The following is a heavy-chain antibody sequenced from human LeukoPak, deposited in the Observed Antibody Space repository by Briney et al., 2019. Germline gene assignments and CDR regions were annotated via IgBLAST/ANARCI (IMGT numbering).Heavy chain of an antibody. CDR1: GDSISSSSYY. CDR2: IYYSGST. CDR3: ASRIAAAGPFDC. D-gene: IGHD6-13*01. J-gene: IGHJ4*02. V-gene: IGHV4-39*07. Sequence: SETLSLTCTVSGDSISSSSYYWGWIRQPPGKGLEWIGSIYYSGSTSYNPSLKSRVTISLDTSKNQFSLKLTSVTAADTAVYYCASRIAAAGPFDCWGQGTLVTVSS.